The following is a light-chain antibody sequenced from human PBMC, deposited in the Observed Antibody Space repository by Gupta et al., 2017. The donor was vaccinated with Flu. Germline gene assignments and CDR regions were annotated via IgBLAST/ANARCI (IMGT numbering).Light chain of an antibody. Sequence: ISCGSSQSLLHSSGYIYLDWYLQEPGQSPQLLIYLGSNRASGVPDRFSGSGSGTDFTLKISRVEAEDVGVYYCMQALQPPRTFGPGTKVDIK. V-gene: IGKV2-28*01. J-gene: IGKJ3*01. CDR1: QSLLHSSGYIY. CDR3: MQALQPPRT. CDR2: LGS.